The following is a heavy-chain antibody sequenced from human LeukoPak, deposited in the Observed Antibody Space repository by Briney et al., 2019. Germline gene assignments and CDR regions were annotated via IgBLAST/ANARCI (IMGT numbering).Heavy chain of an antibody. D-gene: IGHD2-15*01. V-gene: IGHV1-69*13. CDR3: ARDCWVVPKYNWFDP. J-gene: IGHJ5*02. Sequence: SVKVSCKASGGTFSSYAISWVRQAPGQGLEWMGGIIPIFGTANYAQKFQGRVTITADESTSTAYMELSSLRSEDTAVYYCARDCWVVPKYNWFDPWGQGTLVTVSS. CDR1: GGTFSSYA. CDR2: IIPIFGTA.